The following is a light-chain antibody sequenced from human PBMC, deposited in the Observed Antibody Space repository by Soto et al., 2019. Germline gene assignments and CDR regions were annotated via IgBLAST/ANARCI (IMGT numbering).Light chain of an antibody. CDR2: GAS. Sequence: EILMTEFPATLSFSPGETATLSCKASQTVSRNVAWHQQKPGQAPRLLIYGASTRATGTPANFSGSGSGTEFTLTISSLQYEDFAIYYCQQYNNWTITFGQGTRLEI. CDR1: QTVSRN. J-gene: IGKJ5*01. CDR3: QQYNNWTIT. V-gene: IGKV3-15*01.